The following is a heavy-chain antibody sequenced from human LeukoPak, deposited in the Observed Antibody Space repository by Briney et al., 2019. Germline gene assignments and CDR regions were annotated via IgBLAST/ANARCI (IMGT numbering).Heavy chain of an antibody. J-gene: IGHJ4*02. V-gene: IGHV1-24*01. CDR3: ARVWGWDYYDSSGYLDY. Sequence: ASVEVSCKVSGYTLTELSMHWVRQAPGKGLEWMGGFDPEDGETIYAQKFQGRVTMTEDTSTDTAYMELSSLRSEDTAVYYCARVWGWDYYDSSGYLDYWGQGTLVTVSS. CDR2: FDPEDGET. CDR1: GYTLTELS. D-gene: IGHD3-22*01.